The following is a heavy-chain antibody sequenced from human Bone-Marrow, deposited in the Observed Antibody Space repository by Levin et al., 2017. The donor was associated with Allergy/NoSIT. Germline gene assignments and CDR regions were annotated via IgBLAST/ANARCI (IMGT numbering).Heavy chain of an antibody. V-gene: IGHV4-59*08. Sequence: KSSETLSLTCTVSGGGSITNYFWSWIRQPPGKGLEWIGYISKSGTIKYNSSLKSRVTISVDTSKNQFSLKVRSVTAADTAVYYCARQWGDGDQTLDYWGQGTLVTVSS. CDR3: ARQWGDGDQTLDY. J-gene: IGHJ4*02. D-gene: IGHD4-17*01. CDR2: ISKSGTI. CDR1: GGGSITNYF.